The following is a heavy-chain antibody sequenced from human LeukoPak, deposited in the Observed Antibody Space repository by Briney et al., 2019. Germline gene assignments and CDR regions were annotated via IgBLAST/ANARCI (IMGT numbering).Heavy chain of an antibody. CDR3: ARGAVAGTTETYYFDY. D-gene: IGHD6-19*01. Sequence: GGSLRLSCAASGFSFSRHSMNWVRQAPGKGLEWVSYISSSSSTIYCADSVKGRFTISRDNAKNSLYLQMNSLRAEDTAVYYSARGAVAGTTETYYFDYWGQGTLVTVSS. CDR2: ISSSSSTI. V-gene: IGHV3-48*01. J-gene: IGHJ4*02. CDR1: GFSFSRHS.